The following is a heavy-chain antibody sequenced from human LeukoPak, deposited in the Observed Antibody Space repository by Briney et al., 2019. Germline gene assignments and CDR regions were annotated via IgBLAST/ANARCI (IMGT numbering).Heavy chain of an antibody. CDR2: IYHSGST. D-gene: IGHD6-19*01. J-gene: IGHJ5*02. Sequence: SETLSLTCTVSGYSISSGYYWGWIRQPPGQGLEWIGSIYHSGSTYYNPSLKSRVTISVDTSKNQFSLKLSSVTAADTAVYYCARDSRSGWGNWFDPWGQGTLVTVSS. CDR3: ARDSRSGWGNWFDP. CDR1: GYSISSGYY. V-gene: IGHV4-38-2*02.